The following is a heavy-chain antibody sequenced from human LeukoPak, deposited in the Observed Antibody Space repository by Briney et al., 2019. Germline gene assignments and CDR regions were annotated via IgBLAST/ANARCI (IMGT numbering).Heavy chain of an antibody. Sequence: SQTLSLTCTVSGGSISSGSYYWSWLRQPAGKGLEWIGRIYTSGSTNYNPSLKSRVTISVDTSKNQFSLKLSSVTAADTAVYYCAAHRGLYFDYWGQGTLVTVSS. V-gene: IGHV4-61*02. CDR1: GGSISSGSYY. CDR3: AAHRGLYFDY. J-gene: IGHJ4*02. CDR2: IYTSGST.